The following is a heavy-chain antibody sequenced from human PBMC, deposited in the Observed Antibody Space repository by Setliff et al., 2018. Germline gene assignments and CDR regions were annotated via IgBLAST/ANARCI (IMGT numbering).Heavy chain of an antibody. CDR2: ISPYYGST. V-gene: IGHV1-18*01. D-gene: IGHD5-12*01. Sequence: ASVKVSCKTSGYSFTVFGISWVRQAPGQGLEWMGWISPYYGSTNYAQKFQGRVTMTTDTSTSTAYMELASLRDGDTAVYYCVRGPGPSVVVAIPFDHWGQGSLVTVSS. CDR3: VRGPGPSVVVAIPFDH. J-gene: IGHJ4*02. CDR1: GYSFTVFG.